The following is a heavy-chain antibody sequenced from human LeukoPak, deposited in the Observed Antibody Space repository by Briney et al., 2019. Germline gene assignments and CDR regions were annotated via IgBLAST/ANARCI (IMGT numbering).Heavy chain of an antibody. V-gene: IGHV4-38-2*02. CDR2: IYHSGST. CDR1: GYSISSGYY. Sequence: SETLSLTCTVSGYSISSGYYWGWIRQPPGKGLEWIGSIYHSGSTYYNPSLKSRVTISVDTSKNQFSLRLRSVTAADAAVYYCARQAGSGLFILPGGQGTLVTVSS. J-gene: IGHJ4*02. D-gene: IGHD3/OR15-3a*01. CDR3: ARQAGSGLFILP.